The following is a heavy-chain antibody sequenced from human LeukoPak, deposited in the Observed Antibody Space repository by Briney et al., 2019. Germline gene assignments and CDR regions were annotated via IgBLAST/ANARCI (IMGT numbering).Heavy chain of an antibody. Sequence: GGSLRLSCAASGFTFSSYALSWVRRAPGKGLEWVSIVGENTDTHYADSVKDRFTISRDNSNNALYLQMNNLRAEDTATYFCAKSSGMSFPSSRIFDFWGQGALVTVSS. D-gene: IGHD6-13*01. J-gene: IGHJ4*02. V-gene: IGHV3-23*01. CDR1: GFTFSSYA. CDR2: VGENTDT. CDR3: AKSSGMSFPSSRIFDF.